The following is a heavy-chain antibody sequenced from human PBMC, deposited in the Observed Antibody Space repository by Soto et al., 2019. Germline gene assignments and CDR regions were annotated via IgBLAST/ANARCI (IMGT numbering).Heavy chain of an antibody. CDR2: ITDSSDTV. D-gene: IGHD3-3*01. V-gene: IGHV3-48*02. CDR1: GFSFSNYN. CDR3: ARDFGHGYYLDY. Sequence: PGGSLRLSCVASGFSFSNYNMNWVRQAPGKGLGWVSYITDSSDTVHYADSVRGRFTISRDNAESSLYLQMNSLRDEDTAVYFCARDFGHGYYLDYWGRGTLVTVSS. J-gene: IGHJ4*02.